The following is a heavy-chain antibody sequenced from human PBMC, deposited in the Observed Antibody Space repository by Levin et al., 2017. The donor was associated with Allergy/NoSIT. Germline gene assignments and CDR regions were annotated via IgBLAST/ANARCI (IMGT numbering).Heavy chain of an antibody. V-gene: IGHV6-1*01. J-gene: IGHJ2*01. CDR2: TYYRSKWYN. Sequence: SETLSLTCAISGASVSSNSVAWNWIRQSPSRGLEWLGRTYYRSKWYNDYAVSVKSRITINPDTSKNQFSLQLNSVTPDDTAVYYYASWNHELGYFDLWGRGSLVTVSS. CDR1: GASVSSNSVA. CDR3: ASWNHELGYFDL. D-gene: IGHD1-1*01.